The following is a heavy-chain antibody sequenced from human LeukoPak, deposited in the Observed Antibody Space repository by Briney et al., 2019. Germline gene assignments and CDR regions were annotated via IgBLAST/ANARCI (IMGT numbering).Heavy chain of an antibody. CDR3: AKSNSDCSGFGYFDF. J-gene: IGHJ4*02. CDR2: ISYSGST. CDR1: GGSVSSGGYY. V-gene: IGHV4-31*02. Sequence: PSQTLSLTWTVSGGSVSSGGYYWSWIRQRPRRGLEWIGYISYSGSTYYNPSLKSRATISQDTSKNQFSLKLNSVTDPAAALSYCAKSNSDCSGFGYFDFWGQGTLVTVSS. D-gene: IGHD3-22*01.